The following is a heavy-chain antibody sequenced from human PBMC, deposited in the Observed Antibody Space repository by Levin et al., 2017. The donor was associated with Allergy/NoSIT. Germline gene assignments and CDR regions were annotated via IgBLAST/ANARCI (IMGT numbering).Heavy chain of an antibody. CDR2: INPNSGDT. CDR1: GYTFTDYS. D-gene: IGHD3-10*01. Sequence: GESLKISCNVSGYTFTDYSIHWVRQAPRQGLEWMGWINPNSGDTHYSEKFQDRVTMTRDTSVSTAFMELNRLRSDDTAVYYCARVNRVILDRGILNVPDVWGQGTLVTVSS. V-gene: IGHV1-2*02. CDR3: ARVNRVILDRGILNVPDV. J-gene: IGHJ4*02.